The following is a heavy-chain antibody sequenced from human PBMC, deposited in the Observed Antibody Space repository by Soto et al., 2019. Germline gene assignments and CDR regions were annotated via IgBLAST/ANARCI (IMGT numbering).Heavy chain of an antibody. Sequence: GGSLRLSCAASGFTFGYYWMSWVRQAPGKGLEWLATIKWDASEKKYVDSVKGRFTMSRDNSKNILFLQMNSLRAEDTALYYCARRAFGSSRSFELWGQGTMVTVSS. J-gene: IGHJ3*01. CDR2: IKWDASEK. V-gene: IGHV3-7*03. CDR3: ARRAFGSSRSFEL. D-gene: IGHD6-6*01. CDR1: GFTFGYYW.